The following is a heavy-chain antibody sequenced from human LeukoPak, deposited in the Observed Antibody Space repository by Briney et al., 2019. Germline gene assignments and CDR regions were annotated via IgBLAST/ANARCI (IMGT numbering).Heavy chain of an antibody. CDR1: GFTFSSYG. CDR3: AKAAQPRSRWYYFDY. Sequence: GGSLRLSCAASGFTFSSYGMHWVRQAPGKGLEWVAVIWYDGSNKYYADSVRGRFTISRDNSKNTLYLQMNSLRAEDTAVYYCAKAAQPRSRWYYFDYWGQGTLVTVSS. J-gene: IGHJ4*02. V-gene: IGHV3-33*06. D-gene: IGHD6-19*01. CDR2: IWYDGSNK.